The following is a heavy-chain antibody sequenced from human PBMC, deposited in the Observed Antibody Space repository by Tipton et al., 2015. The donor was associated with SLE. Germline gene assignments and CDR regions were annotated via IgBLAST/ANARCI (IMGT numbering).Heavy chain of an antibody. CDR3: ARGGSAVRDWFDP. D-gene: IGHD6-25*01. J-gene: IGHJ5*02. Sequence: TLSLTCTVSGGSISSYYWSWIRQPPGKGLEWIGYIYYSGSTNYNPSLKSRVTIPVDTSKNQFSLKLSSVTAADTAVYYCARGGSAVRDWFDPWGQGTLVTVSS. CDR1: GGSISSYY. V-gene: IGHV4-59*01. CDR2: IYYSGST.